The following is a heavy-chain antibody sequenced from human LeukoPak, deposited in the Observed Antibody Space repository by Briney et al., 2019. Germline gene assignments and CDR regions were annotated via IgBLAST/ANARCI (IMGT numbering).Heavy chain of an antibody. CDR2: ISGSGGST. CDR3: AKDRSCTNDICHGDFDY. D-gene: IGHD2-8*01. CDR1: GFTFSSYA. J-gene: IGHJ4*02. V-gene: IGHV3-23*01. Sequence: GGSLRLSCAASGFTFSSYAVSWVRQAPGKGLEWVSSISGSGGSTYSADSVKGRFTISRDNSKNTLYLQMNSLRAEDTALYYCAKDRSCTNDICHGDFDYWRQGTLVTVSS.